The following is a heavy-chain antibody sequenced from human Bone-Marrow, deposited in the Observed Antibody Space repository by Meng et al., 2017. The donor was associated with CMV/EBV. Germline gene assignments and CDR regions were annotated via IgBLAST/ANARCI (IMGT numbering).Heavy chain of an antibody. CDR2: INPNSGDT. V-gene: IGHV1-2*02. J-gene: IGHJ5*02. Sequence: ASVKVSCKASGYTFIDYYMHWVRQAPGQGLEWMGWINPNSGDTDYAQKFQGRVTLTRDTSMNTAYMELSSLRSDDTAVFYCARMPIAARPSWGQGTLVTVSS. CDR3: ARMPIAARPS. D-gene: IGHD6-6*01. CDR1: GYTFIDYY.